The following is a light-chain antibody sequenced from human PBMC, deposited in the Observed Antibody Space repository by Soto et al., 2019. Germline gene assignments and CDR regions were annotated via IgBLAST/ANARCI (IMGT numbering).Light chain of an antibody. V-gene: IGKV1-5*01. CDR1: QTIDSW. CDR3: QQYETFSGT. Sequence: DIQMTQSPSTLSASVGDRFTITFRSSQTIDSWLAWYQQRPGKPPNLLIYDASALPRGVPSRFSGSGSGTKFTLTIASLQPDDFATYYCQQYETFSGTFGPGTKVDI. CDR2: DAS. J-gene: IGKJ1*01.